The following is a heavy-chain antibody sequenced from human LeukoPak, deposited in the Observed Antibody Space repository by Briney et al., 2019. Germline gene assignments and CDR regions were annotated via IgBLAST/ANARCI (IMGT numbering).Heavy chain of an antibody. CDR1: GVSFRSFY. J-gene: IGHJ3*02. D-gene: IGHD2-2*01. Sequence: SETLFLTCNVSGVSFRSFYWSWIRQPPGKGLEWIGYIYYSGRTNYNPSLKSRVTISVDTSKKQFSLFLSSVTAADTAVYYCAKNLGYCSSDGCFDAFDMWGQGTMVTVSS. CDR2: IYYSGRT. V-gene: IGHV4-59*01. CDR3: AKNLGYCSSDGCFDAFDM.